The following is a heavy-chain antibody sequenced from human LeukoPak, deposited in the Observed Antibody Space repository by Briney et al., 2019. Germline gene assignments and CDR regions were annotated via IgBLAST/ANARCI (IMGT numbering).Heavy chain of an antibody. CDR2: INPNSGGT. J-gene: IGHJ5*02. D-gene: IGHD2-2*01. Sequence: ASVKVSCKASGYTFTGYYMHWVRHAPGQGLEWMGWINPNSGGTNYAQKFQARVTMTRDTSISTAYMEMSRLRSDDTAVYYCARDGEDIVVVPAATGYWFDPWGQGTPVTVSS. CDR1: GYTFTGYY. V-gene: IGHV1-2*02. CDR3: ARDGEDIVVVPAATGYWFDP.